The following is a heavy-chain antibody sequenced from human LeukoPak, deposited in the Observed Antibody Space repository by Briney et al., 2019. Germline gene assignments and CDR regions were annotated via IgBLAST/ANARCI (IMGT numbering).Heavy chain of an antibody. CDR2: ISGSGDNT. CDR1: GFTFSSYV. V-gene: IGHV3-23*01. J-gene: IGHJ3*02. D-gene: IGHD3-10*01. Sequence: GGSLRLSCVASGFTFSSYVMTWVRQAPGKGLEWVSCISGSGDNTNYADSVKGRLTISRDNSKNTLFLQMNSLRVEDTGVFYCAKTIRGSGSYSSYYPFDIWGQGTMVTVSS. CDR3: AKTIRGSGSYSSYYPFDI.